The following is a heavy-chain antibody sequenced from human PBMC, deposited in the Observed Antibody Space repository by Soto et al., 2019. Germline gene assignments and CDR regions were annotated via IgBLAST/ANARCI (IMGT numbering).Heavy chain of an antibody. Sequence: QVQLQQWGAGLLKPSETLSVTCAVYVGSFSGHYWSWIRQHPGKGLEWIGEINHRGSTNYNPALKSRVTISVDTSQNQFSLKMTSVTAADTAVFYCARVAAAGGHDLWGQGTLVTVSS. V-gene: IGHV4-34*01. D-gene: IGHD6-13*01. CDR3: ARVAAAGGHDL. CDR2: INHRGST. CDR1: VGSFSGHY. J-gene: IGHJ5*02.